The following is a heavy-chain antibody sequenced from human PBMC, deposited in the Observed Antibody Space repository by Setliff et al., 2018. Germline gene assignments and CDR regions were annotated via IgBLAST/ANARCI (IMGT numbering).Heavy chain of an antibody. V-gene: IGHV1-69*05. J-gene: IGHJ4*02. CDR1: GGTFSSYG. D-gene: IGHD6-25*01. Sequence: ASVKVSCKASGGTFSSYGISWVRQAPGQGLEWMGGTIPIFGTTNYAQKFQGRVTIITDESTSTAYMELSSLTSADTAVYYCARRADGYNDFFDSWGQGTLVTVSS. CDR2: TIPIFGTT. CDR3: ARRADGYNDFFDS.